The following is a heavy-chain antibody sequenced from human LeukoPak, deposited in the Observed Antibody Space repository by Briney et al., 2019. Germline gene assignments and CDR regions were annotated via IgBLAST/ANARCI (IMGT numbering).Heavy chain of an antibody. D-gene: IGHD6-6*01. Sequence: GRSLRLSCAASGFTFSTSGMHSVRQAPGKGLEWVTFIHSEGYNKQYADSVKGRFTISRDKSKNSLSLQMNSLRTEDTAVYYCVRSLTAREYFQHWGQGTLVTVSS. CDR1: GFTFSTSG. CDR3: VRSLTAREYFQH. CDR2: IHSEGYNK. V-gene: IGHV3-30*02. J-gene: IGHJ1*01.